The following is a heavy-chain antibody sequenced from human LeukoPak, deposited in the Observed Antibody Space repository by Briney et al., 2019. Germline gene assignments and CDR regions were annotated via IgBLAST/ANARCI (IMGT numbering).Heavy chain of an antibody. CDR3: ARAGLGLWFGELRVYFDY. D-gene: IGHD3-10*01. J-gene: IGHJ4*02. CDR2: IYYSGST. V-gene: IGHV4-39*07. CDR1: GGSISSSSYY. Sequence: KPSETLSLTCTVSGGSISSSSYYWGWIRQPPGKGLEWIGSIYYSGSTYYNPSLKSRVTISVDTSKNQFSLKLRSVTAADTAVYYCARAGLGLWFGELRVYFDYWGQGTLVTVSS.